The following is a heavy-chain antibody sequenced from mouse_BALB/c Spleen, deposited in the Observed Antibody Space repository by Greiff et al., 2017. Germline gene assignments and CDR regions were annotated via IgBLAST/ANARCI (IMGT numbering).Heavy chain of an antibody. V-gene: IGHV5-6-4*01. CDR3: TRDDYAFAY. D-gene: IGHD2-4*01. J-gene: IGHJ3*01. CDR1: GFTFSSYT. CDR2: ISSGGSYT. Sequence: EVKLMESGGGLVKPGGSLKLSCAGSGFTFSSYTMSWVRQTPEKRLEWVATISSGGSYTYYPDSVKGRFTISRDNAKNTLYLQMSSLKSEDTAMYYCTRDDYAFAYWGQGTLVTVSA.